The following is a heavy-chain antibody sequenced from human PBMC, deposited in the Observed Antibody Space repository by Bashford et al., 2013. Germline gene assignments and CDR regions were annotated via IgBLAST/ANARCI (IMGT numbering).Heavy chain of an antibody. CDR2: IGTAGDT. CDR1: GFTFSTYD. Sequence: GSLRLSCAASGFTFSTYDMHWVRQITGKGLEWVSAIGTAGDTYYLGTVKGRFTISRENAKNSLYLQMNSLRAGDTAVYYCARSSANYYMDVWGKGTTVTVSS. CDR3: ARSSANYYMDV. V-gene: IGHV3-13*01. J-gene: IGHJ6*03. D-gene: IGHD2-2*01.